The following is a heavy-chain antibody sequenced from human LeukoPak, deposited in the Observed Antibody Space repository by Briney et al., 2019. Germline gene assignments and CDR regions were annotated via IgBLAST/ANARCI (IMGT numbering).Heavy chain of an antibody. CDR1: GGSFSGYY. V-gene: IGHV4-34*01. Sequence: SETLSLTCAVYGGSFSGYYWSWIRQPPGKGLEWIGEINHSGSTNYNPSLMSRVTISVDTSKNQFSLKLSSVTAADTAVYYCARGGHRYIKQTFSFDYWGQGTLVTVSS. CDR3: ARGGHRYIKQTFSFDY. CDR2: INHSGST. D-gene: IGHD1-26*01. J-gene: IGHJ4*02.